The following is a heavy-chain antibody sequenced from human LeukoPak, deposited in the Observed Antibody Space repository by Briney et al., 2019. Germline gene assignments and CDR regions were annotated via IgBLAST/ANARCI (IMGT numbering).Heavy chain of an antibody. CDR2: ISHGGPT. D-gene: IGHD7-27*01. Sequence: SETLSLTCAVSGGSISSGGYSWGWIRQPPGKGLEWIGSISHGGPTYYNPSLKSRVTISVDTSKNQFSLKLTSVTAADTAVYYCARLGPHLDFWGQGTLVTVSS. CDR1: GGSISSGGYS. J-gene: IGHJ4*02. CDR3: ARLGPHLDF. V-gene: IGHV4-30-2*01.